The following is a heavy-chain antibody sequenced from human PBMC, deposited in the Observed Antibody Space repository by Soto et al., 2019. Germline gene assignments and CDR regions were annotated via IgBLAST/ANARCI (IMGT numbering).Heavy chain of an antibody. CDR3: ARGDWPTQMDV. V-gene: IGHV4-31*03. CDR1: GGSISGGTYY. D-gene: IGHD2-21*01. Sequence: QVQLQESGPGLVKPSQTLSLTCTVSGGSISGGTYYWSGSRQPPGQGLEWIGYIYFSGSTYYNPSLKSRVIISVDTSKNQFSLRLSSVTAADTAVYYCARGDWPTQMDVWGQGTTVTVSS. CDR2: IYFSGST. J-gene: IGHJ6*02.